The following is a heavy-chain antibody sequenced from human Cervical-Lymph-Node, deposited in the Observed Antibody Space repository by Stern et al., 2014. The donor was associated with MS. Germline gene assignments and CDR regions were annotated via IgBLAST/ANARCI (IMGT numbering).Heavy chain of an antibody. D-gene: IGHD1/OR15-1a*01. CDR3: ARINTAADGTGVDY. Sequence: QVTLKESGPALVKPTQTLTLTCTFSGFSLNTAGMYVSWIRQSPGKALEWLALIDLDDDKYYSTSLKTRLTISKDTSKNQVVLTMTNVDLVDTASYYCARINTAADGTGVDYWGQGTLVTVSS. CDR2: IDLDDDK. V-gene: IGHV2-70*01. J-gene: IGHJ4*02. CDR1: GFSLNTAGMY.